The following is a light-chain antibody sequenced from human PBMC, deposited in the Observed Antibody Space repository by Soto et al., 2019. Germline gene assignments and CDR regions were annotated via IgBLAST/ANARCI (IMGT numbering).Light chain of an antibody. CDR3: QQQSHWPPWT. J-gene: IGKJ1*01. Sequence: EVVLTQSPATLSLSPGERATLSCRASENVRTFVDWYQQKPGQAPRLLIYGASNRATGIPARFSGSGSGTDFTLSISNLEPEDFAVYYCQQQSHWPPWTFGQGTRVEIQ. CDR1: ENVRTF. CDR2: GAS. V-gene: IGKV3-11*01.